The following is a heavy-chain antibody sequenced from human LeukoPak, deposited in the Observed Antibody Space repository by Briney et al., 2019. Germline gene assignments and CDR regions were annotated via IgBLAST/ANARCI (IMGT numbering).Heavy chain of an antibody. J-gene: IGHJ6*02. CDR2: ISYDGSNK. CDR3: ARRPVVPARGYYGMDV. V-gene: IGHV3-30-3*01. Sequence: GRSLRLSCAASGFTFSSYAMHWVRQAPGKGLEWVAVISYDGSNKCYADSVKGRFTISRDNSKNTLYLQMNSLRAEDTAVYYCARRPVVPARGYYGMDVWGQGTTVTVSS. D-gene: IGHD2-2*01. CDR1: GFTFSSYA.